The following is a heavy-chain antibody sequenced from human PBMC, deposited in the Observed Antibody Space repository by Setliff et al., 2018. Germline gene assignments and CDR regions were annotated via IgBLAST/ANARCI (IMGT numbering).Heavy chain of an antibody. CDR1: GYTFTTNA. CDR2: ISASNGDT. CDR3: ARDEDRNEMEIQGY. D-gene: IGHD1-7*01. J-gene: IGHJ4*02. Sequence: ASVKVSCKASGYTFTTNAISWVRQAPGQGLEWMGWISASNGDTNYAENLQGRVTMTTDISTSTAYMELRGLRSDDTAVYYCARDEDRNEMEIQGYWGQGTRVTVSS. V-gene: IGHV1-18*01.